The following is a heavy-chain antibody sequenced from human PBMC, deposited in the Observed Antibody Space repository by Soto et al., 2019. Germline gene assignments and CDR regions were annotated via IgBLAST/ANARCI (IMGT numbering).Heavy chain of an antibody. D-gene: IGHD5-18*01. CDR3: ARGPRGVTEPGGY. CDR1: GFTFSSYA. J-gene: IGHJ4*02. CDR2: ISYDGSNK. V-gene: IGHV3-30-3*01. Sequence: QVQLVESGGGVVQPGRSLRLSCAASGFTFSSYAMHWVRQAPGKGLEWVAVISYDGSNKYYADSVKGRFTISRDNSKKTLYLQMNSLRAEDTAVYYCARGPRGVTEPGGYWGQGTLVTVSS.